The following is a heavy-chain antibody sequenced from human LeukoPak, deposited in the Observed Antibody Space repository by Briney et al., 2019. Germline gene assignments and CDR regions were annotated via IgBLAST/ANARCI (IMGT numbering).Heavy chain of an antibody. D-gene: IGHD5-12*01. Sequence: SETLSLTCTVSGGSISSGGYYWSWIRQHPGKGLEWIGYIYYSGSTYYNPPLKSRVTISVDTSKNQFSLKLSSVTAADTAVYYCARGGYSGYAVDYWGQGTLVTVS. CDR1: GGSISSGGYY. V-gene: IGHV4-31*03. CDR2: IYYSGST. J-gene: IGHJ4*02. CDR3: ARGGYSGYAVDY.